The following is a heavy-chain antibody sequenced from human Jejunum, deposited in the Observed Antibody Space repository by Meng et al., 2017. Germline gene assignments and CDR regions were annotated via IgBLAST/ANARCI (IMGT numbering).Heavy chain of an antibody. CDR3: ARGDTVTAFDS. Sequence: GESLKISCAASGFTFSSHSMNWVRQAPGKGLEWVSSISTSSTFIHYADSLKDRFTISRGNAKDSLYLQMNSLRAEDTAVYYCARGDTVTAFDSWGQGTLVTVSS. J-gene: IGHJ4*02. D-gene: IGHD4-17*01. CDR1: GFTFSSHS. CDR2: ISTSSTFI. V-gene: IGHV3-21*01.